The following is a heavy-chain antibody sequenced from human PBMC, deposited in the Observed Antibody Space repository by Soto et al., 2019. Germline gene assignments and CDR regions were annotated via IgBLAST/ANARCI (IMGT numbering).Heavy chain of an antibody. CDR3: ARHSRTPLTISGYDPRGHFDY. D-gene: IGHD5-12*01. CDR2: IYYSGST. J-gene: IGHJ4*02. CDR1: GGSISSSSYY. V-gene: IGHV4-39*01. Sequence: SSDTLSLTCTVSGGSISSSSYYCGWIRQPPGKGLEWIGSIYYSGSTYYNPSLKSRVTISVDTSKNQFSLKLSSVTAADTAVYYCARHSRTPLTISGYDPRGHFDYWGQGTLVNVSS.